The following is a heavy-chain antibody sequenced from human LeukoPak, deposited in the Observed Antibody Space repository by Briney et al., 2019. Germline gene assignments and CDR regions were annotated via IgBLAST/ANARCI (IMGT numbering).Heavy chain of an antibody. CDR1: GFTFGSYW. CDR3: AREKNLGT. J-gene: IGHJ4*02. V-gene: IGHV3-7*05. D-gene: IGHD1-14*01. Sequence: GTSLRLSCAASGFTFGSYWMSWVRQAPGKRLEWVATIKEDGSDKYYVDSVKGRFTISRDNVKNSVYLQMNSLRAEDTAVYYCAREKNLGTWGQGTLVTVSS. CDR2: IKEDGSDK.